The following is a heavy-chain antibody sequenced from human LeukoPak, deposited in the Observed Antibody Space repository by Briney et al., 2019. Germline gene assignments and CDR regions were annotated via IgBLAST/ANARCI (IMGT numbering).Heavy chain of an antibody. J-gene: IGHJ4*02. CDR3: VRGAGGMDY. D-gene: IGHD3-16*01. CDR1: GFTFSSSW. Sequence: PGGSLRLSCAASGFTFSSSWTSWVRQAPGKGLEWVANINQDGSEQYYVDSVKGRFTISRDNAKSSLYLQMNSLRDEDTAVYYCVRGAGGMDYWGQGALVTVSS. V-gene: IGHV3-7*05. CDR2: INQDGSEQ.